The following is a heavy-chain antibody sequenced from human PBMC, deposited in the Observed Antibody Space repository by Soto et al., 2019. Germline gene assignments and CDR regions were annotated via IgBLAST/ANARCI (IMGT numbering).Heavy chain of an antibody. CDR3: AKSSGGACCSYYMDV. CDR1: GFTFDDYA. D-gene: IGHD2-21*02. CDR2: INWNSGNI. Sequence: ESGGGLVQPGRSLRLSCAASGFTFDDYAMHWVRQAPGKGLEWVSGINWNSGNIGYADSVKGRFTISRDNAKNSLYLQMNRLRAEDTALYYCAKSSGGACCSYYMDVWGKGTTVTVSS. J-gene: IGHJ6*03. V-gene: IGHV3-9*01.